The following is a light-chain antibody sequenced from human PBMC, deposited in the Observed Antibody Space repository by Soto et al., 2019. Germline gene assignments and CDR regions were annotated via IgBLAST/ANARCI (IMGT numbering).Light chain of an antibody. CDR2: AAS. CDR1: QSISSY. J-gene: IGKJ1*01. CDR3: QQSYSTPRT. Sequence: DIQMTQSPSSLSASVGDRVTITCLASQSISSYLNWYQQKPGKAPKLLIYAASSLQSGVPSRFSGSGSGTDFTLTISSLQPEDFVTYYCQQSYSTPRTFGQGTKVDIK. V-gene: IGKV1-39*01.